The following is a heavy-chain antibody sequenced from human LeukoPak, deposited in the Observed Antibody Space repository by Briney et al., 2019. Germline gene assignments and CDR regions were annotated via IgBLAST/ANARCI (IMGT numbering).Heavy chain of an antibody. V-gene: IGHV3-21*04. D-gene: IGHD2-21*01. Sequence: PGGSLRLSCAASGFTFSSYSMNWVRQAPGKGLEWVSSISSSSSYIYYADSVKGRFTISRDNSKNTLYLQMNSLRAEDTAVYYCAKFLPTHIVVANYYFDYWGQGTLVTVSS. CDR1: GFTFSSYS. CDR3: AKFLPTHIVVANYYFDY. J-gene: IGHJ4*02. CDR2: ISSSSSYI.